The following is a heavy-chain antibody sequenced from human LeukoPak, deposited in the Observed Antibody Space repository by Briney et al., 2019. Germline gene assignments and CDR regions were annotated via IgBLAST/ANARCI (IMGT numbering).Heavy chain of an antibody. CDR2: IYYSGST. CDR3: ARHVGVVTAILGCFDY. Sequence: SETLSLTCTVSGGSISSYYWGWIRQPPGKGLEWIGSIYYSGSTYYNPSLKSRVTISVDTSKNQFSLKLSSVTAADTAVYYCARHVGVVTAILGCFDYWGQGTLVTVSS. CDR1: GGSISSYY. J-gene: IGHJ4*02. V-gene: IGHV4-39*01. D-gene: IGHD2-21*02.